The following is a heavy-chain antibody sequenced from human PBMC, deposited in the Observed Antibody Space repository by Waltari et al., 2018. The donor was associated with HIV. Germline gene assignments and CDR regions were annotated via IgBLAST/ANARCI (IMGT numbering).Heavy chain of an antibody. CDR2: IRADFGKS. D-gene: IGHD2-21*01. Sequence: QVQLVQSGTEVKKPGASVKVSCKASGYRFTSFGVSWVRQAPGQGLEWMGWIRADFGKSVYAPTFKGRVTMTTGTSTSTAYMELRRLRSDDTAAYYCARENAGQRDDWYRWGQGTLITVSS. CDR3: ARENAGQRDDWYR. V-gene: IGHV1-18*01. J-gene: IGHJ5*02. CDR1: GYRFTSFG.